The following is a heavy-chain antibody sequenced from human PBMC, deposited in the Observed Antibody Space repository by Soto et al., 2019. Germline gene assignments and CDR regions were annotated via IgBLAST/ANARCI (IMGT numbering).Heavy chain of an antibody. V-gene: IGHV4-39*01. J-gene: IGHJ6*02. CDR1: GGSISSSSYY. Sequence: SETLSLTCTVSGGSISSSSYYWGWIRQPPGKGLEWIGSIYYSGSTYYNPSLKSRVTISVDTSKNQFSLKLSSVTAADTAVYYCASLGPDYDSSGDYYYYGMDVWGQGTTVTVSS. CDR3: ASLGPDYDSSGDYYYYGMDV. D-gene: IGHD3-22*01. CDR2: IYYSGST.